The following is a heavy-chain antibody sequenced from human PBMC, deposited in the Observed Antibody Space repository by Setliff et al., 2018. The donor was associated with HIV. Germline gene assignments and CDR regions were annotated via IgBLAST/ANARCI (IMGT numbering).Heavy chain of an antibody. CDR1: GFTISDYW. CDR3: ARGPQQTGWYGGACDV. CDR2: IKQEGRER. Sequence: SLTISCAGSGFTISDYWMSWVRQAPGKGREWVANIKQEGRERYNVDSVEGRFTISRDNANNSLYLQLNSLRAEDTAVYYCARGPQQTGWYGGACDVWGQGTMVTVSS. J-gene: IGHJ3*01. V-gene: IGHV3-7*03. D-gene: IGHD6-19*01.